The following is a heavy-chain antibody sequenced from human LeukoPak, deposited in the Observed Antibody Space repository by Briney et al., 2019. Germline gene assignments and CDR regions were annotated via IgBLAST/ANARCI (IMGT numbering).Heavy chain of an antibody. V-gene: IGHV3-20*04. CDR1: GFDFEDHG. D-gene: IGHD3-16*01. CDR2: INWNGVST. J-gene: IGHJ4*02. Sequence: GGSLRLSCAVSGFDFEDHGMTWVRQRPGKGLEWVSGINWNGVSTGYADSVKGRFTISRDNSKNTLYLQMNSLRAEDTAVYYCARDHRGGPLVWGQGTLVTVSS. CDR3: ARDHRGGPLV.